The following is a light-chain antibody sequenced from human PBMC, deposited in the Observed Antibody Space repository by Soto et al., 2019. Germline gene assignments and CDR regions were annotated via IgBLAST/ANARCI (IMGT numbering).Light chain of an antibody. CDR3: QQHGSSPLT. V-gene: IGKV3-20*01. J-gene: IGKJ4*01. Sequence: EIVLTQSPGTLSLSPGERATLSCRASQSVGTSYLAWYQQKPGQAPRLLIYAASSRATGIPDRFTGSGSGTDFALTISRLEPEDFAVYFCQQHGSSPLTFGGGTKVDNK. CDR2: AAS. CDR1: QSVGTSY.